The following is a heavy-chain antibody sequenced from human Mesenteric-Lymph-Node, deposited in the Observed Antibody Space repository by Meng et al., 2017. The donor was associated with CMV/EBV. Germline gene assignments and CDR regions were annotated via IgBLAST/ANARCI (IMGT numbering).Heavy chain of an antibody. V-gene: IGHV1-69*02. J-gene: IGHJ5*02. CDR2: IIPILGIA. Sequence: QVQLVQSGVEVKKHGSSVKVSCNASGGTFSSYTISWVRQAPGQGLEWMGRIIPILGIANYAQKFQGRVTITADKSTSTAYMELSSLRSEDTAVYYCAGGIAAAGSRWFDPWGQGTLVTVSS. CDR3: AGGIAAAGSRWFDP. CDR1: GGTFSSYT. D-gene: IGHD6-13*01.